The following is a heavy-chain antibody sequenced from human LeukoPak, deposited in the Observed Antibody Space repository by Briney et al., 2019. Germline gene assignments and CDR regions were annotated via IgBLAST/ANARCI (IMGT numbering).Heavy chain of an antibody. CDR2: ISGDGGST. V-gene: IGHV3-43*02. CDR1: GFIFDNYA. Sequence: GESLRLSCAAPGFIFDNYAIHWVRQAPGKGLEWVSLISGDGGSTFYADSVRGRFTISRDNTRKSLSLQMSSLRGEDTALYYCARESETSGWYDYWGQGTLVTVSS. D-gene: IGHD6-19*01. CDR3: ARESETSGWYDY. J-gene: IGHJ4*02.